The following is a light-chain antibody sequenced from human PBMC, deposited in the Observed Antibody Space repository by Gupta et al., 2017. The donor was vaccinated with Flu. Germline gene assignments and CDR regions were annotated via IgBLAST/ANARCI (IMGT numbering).Light chain of an antibody. CDR2: AVN. Sequence: QSALTQPASVSGSPGQSISISCTGTSADVGANHLVSWFQVRPGKAPKVMIYAVNRRPSGVSYRFSGSKSDNTASLTIAGLQAEDEADYYCSSYTTRYIWVFGGGTKVTVL. J-gene: IGLJ3*02. CDR1: SADVGANHL. V-gene: IGLV2-14*03. CDR3: SSYTTRYIWV.